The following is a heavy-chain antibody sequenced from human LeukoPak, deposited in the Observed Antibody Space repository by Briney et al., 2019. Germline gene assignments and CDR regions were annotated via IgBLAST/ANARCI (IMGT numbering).Heavy chain of an antibody. CDR1: GYTFPSYF. D-gene: IGHD6-13*01. V-gene: IGHV1-46*01. J-gene: IGHJ4*02. CDR2: INPTGGST. Sequence: ASVKVSCKASGYTFPSYFMHWVRQAPGQGLEWMGIINPTGGSTTYAQKFQGRVTMTRDTSTSTVYMELSSLRSEDTAVYYCARDNSSSWYRFHCVYWGQGTLVTVSS. CDR3: ARDNSSSWYRFHCVY.